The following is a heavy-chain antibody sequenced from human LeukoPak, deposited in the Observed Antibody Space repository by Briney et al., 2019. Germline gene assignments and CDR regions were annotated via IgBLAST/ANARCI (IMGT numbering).Heavy chain of an antibody. CDR1: GFPFSSYS. D-gene: IGHD6-13*01. CDR3: ARSIPYGTTWYGRSDY. V-gene: IGHV3-7*03. J-gene: IGHJ4*02. CDR2: IKPDGTTK. Sequence: GGSLRLSCAASGFPFSSYSTTWVRQAPGKGLEWVANIKPDGTTKFYVDSVKGRFTIFRDNALNSLYLQMNSLRAEDTAIYYCARSIPYGTTWYGRSDYWGQGTLVTVSS.